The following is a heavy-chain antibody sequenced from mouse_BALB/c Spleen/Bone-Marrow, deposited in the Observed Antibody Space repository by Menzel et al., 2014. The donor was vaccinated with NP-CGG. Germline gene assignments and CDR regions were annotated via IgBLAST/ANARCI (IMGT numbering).Heavy chain of an antibody. CDR1: DYTFTRYW. D-gene: IGHD4-1*01. Sequence: QVQLQQSGAELAKPGASVKMSCKASDYTFTRYWMHWVKQRPGQGLEWIGYINPSTGYTAYNQKFKDKATLTADKSSSTAYMQLSSLTSEDSAVYYCARSGFDYWGQGTTFTVSS. J-gene: IGHJ2*01. V-gene: IGHV1-7*01. CDR3: ARSGFDY. CDR2: INPSTGYT.